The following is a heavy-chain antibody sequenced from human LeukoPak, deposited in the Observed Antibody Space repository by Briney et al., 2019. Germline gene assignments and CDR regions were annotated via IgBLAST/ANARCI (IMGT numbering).Heavy chain of an antibody. CDR1: GYSISSGYY. Sequence: SETLSLTCAVSGYSISSGYYWGWIRQPPGKGLEWIGSIHHSGSTYYNPSLKSRVTTSVDTSKNQFSLKLSSVTAADTAVYYCRSWDRSFWSGYRPFDYWGQGTLVTVSS. CDR2: IHHSGST. CDR3: RSWDRSFWSGYRPFDY. V-gene: IGHV4-38-2*01. D-gene: IGHD3-3*01. J-gene: IGHJ4*02.